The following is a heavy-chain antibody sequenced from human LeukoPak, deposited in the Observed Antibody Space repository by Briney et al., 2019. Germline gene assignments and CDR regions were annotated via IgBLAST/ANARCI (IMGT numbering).Heavy chain of an antibody. CDR1: GGSISSQF. J-gene: IGHJ4*02. CDR3: ATSEDFWSAYYNV. V-gene: IGHV4-59*11. CDR2: IYHSGNT. D-gene: IGHD3-3*01. Sequence: PSETLSLTCSVSGGSISSQFWTWIRQPPGKGLEWIGYIYHSGNTNYNPSLKSRVTISIDTSKSQISLKLTSVTAADTAVYYCATSEDFWSAYYNVWGQGTLVTVSS.